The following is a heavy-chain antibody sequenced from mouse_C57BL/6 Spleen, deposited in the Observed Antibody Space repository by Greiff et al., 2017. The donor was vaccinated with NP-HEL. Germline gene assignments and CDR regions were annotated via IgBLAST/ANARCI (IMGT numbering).Heavy chain of an antibody. CDR3: AKIYYDLYWYFDV. V-gene: IGHV1-80*01. CDR2: IYPGDGDT. CDR1: GYAFSSYW. D-gene: IGHD2-4*01. J-gene: IGHJ1*03. Sequence: QVQLKQSGAELVKPGASVKISCKASGYAFSSYWMNWVKQRPGKGLEWIGQIYPGDGDTNYNGKFKGKATLTADKSSSTAYMQLSSLTSEDSAVYFCAKIYYDLYWYFDVWGTGTTVTVSS.